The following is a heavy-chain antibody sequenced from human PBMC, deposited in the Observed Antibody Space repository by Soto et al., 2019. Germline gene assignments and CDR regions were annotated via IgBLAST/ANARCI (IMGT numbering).Heavy chain of an antibody. CDR3: ARDRNNWNYDSDWFDA. J-gene: IGHJ5*02. V-gene: IGHV3-21*05. CDR2: ISNSSSYM. Sequence: PGGSLRLSCAASGFTFSSYSMNWVRQAPGKGMEWGSSISNSSSYMYYANTAKGRFTIPSDNAKNSLYLQMTSLSAEDRAVFYCARDRNNWNYDSDWFDAWGQGTLVTVSS. CDR1: GFTFSSYS. D-gene: IGHD1-7*01.